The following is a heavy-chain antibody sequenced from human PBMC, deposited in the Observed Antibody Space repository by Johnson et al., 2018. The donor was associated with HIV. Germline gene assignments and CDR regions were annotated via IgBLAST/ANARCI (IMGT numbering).Heavy chain of an antibody. CDR3: AREATGTTNAFYM. CDR2: IWYDGSNK. Sequence: QVQLVESGGGVVQPGRSLRLSCAASGFTFSSYGVHWVRQAPGKGLEWVAVIWYDGSNKYYTDSLKGRFTISRDNTKNSLYLQMNSLRAEDTAVYYCAREATGTTNAFYMWGQGTMVTVSS. J-gene: IGHJ3*02. CDR1: GFTFSSYG. V-gene: IGHV3-33*01. D-gene: IGHD1-7*01.